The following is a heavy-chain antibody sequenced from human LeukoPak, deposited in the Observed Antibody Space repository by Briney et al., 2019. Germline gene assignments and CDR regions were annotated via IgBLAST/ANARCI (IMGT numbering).Heavy chain of an antibody. CDR2: ISSSSSYI. D-gene: IGHD2-2*02. CDR3: ARVQRNSVPAAILGTDY. V-gene: IGHV3-21*01. CDR1: GFTFSSYS. Sequence: PGGSLRLSCAASGFTFSSYSMNWARQAPGKGLEWVSSISSSSSYIYYADSVKGRFTISRDNAKNSLYLQMNSLRAEDTAVYYCARVQRNSVPAAILGTDYWGQGTLVTVSS. J-gene: IGHJ4*02.